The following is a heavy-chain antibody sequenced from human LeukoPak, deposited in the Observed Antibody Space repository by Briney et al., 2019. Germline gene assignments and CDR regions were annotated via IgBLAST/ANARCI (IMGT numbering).Heavy chain of an antibody. Sequence: SETLSLTCAVYGGSFSGYYWSWIRQPPGKGLEWIGEINHSGSTNYNPSLKSRATISVDTSKNQFSLKLSSVTAADTAVYYCAPSSSGYCSSTSCSGGGRNWLDPWGQGTLVTVSS. D-gene: IGHD2-2*01. CDR3: APSSSGYCSSTSCSGGGRNWLDP. CDR1: GGSFSGYY. CDR2: INHSGST. J-gene: IGHJ5*02. V-gene: IGHV4-34*01.